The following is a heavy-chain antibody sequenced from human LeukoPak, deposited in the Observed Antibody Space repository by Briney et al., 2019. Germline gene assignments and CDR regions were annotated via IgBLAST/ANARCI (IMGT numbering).Heavy chain of an antibody. V-gene: IGHV4-59*12. CDR2: IYYNGNT. Sequence: SETLSLTCSVSDGSINSYYWNWIRRPPGKGLEWIGYIYYNGNTNYSPSLKSRVTMSVDTSKNLFSLKVSSVTAADTAVYYCARDPLLAAAGTTYWGQGTLVTVSS. CDR1: DGSINSYY. CDR3: ARDPLLAAAGTTY. J-gene: IGHJ4*02. D-gene: IGHD6-13*01.